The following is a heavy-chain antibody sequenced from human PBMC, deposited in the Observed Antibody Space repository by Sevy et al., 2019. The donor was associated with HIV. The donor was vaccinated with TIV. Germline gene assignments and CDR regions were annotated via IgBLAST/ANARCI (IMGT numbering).Heavy chain of an antibody. Sequence: GGSLRLSCAASGFTFSSYGMHWVRQAPGKGLEWVVVIWYDGSNKYYAYSVKGRFTISRDNSKNTLYLQMNSLRAEDTAVYYCARDVQSDYWGQGTLVTVSS. V-gene: IGHV3-33*01. CDR3: ARDVQSDY. CDR1: GFTFSSYG. J-gene: IGHJ4*02. CDR2: IWYDGSNK.